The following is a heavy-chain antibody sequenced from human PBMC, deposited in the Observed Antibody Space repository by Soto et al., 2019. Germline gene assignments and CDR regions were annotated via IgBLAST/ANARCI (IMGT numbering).Heavy chain of an antibody. J-gene: IGHJ5*02. V-gene: IGHV3-48*03. Sequence: EVQLVESGGGLVQPGGSLRLSCEASGFSFSSYEMNWVHQAPGKGLEWVSYISTGGGAIHYADSVKGRFTVSRDNAKSSLYLQMNSLRSEDTALYYCARDIGGGNWFDPWGQGTLVTVSS. CDR2: ISTGGGAI. D-gene: IGHD1-26*01. CDR3: ARDIGGGNWFDP. CDR1: GFSFSSYE.